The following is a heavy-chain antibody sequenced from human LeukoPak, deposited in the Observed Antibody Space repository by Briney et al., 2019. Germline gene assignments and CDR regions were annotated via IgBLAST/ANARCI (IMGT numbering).Heavy chain of an antibody. J-gene: IGHJ4*02. CDR2: ISSSSSYI. CDR3: ARWSTVTKGGYYFDY. Sequence: PGGSLTLSCAASGCTFSSYSMNWVRQAPGKGLEWVSSISSSSSYIYYADSVKGRFTISRNNAKNSLYLQMNSLRAEDTAVFFWARWSTVTKGGYYFDYWGQGTLVTVSS. CDR1: GCTFSSYS. V-gene: IGHV3-21*01. D-gene: IGHD4-17*01.